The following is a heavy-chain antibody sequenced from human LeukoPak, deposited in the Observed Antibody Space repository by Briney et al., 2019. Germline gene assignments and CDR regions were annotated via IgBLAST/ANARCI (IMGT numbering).Heavy chain of an antibody. CDR3: ARDGYAYCGGDCSAFDI. J-gene: IGHJ3*02. CDR2: IIPILGIA. CDR1: GGTFSSYA. Sequence: SVKVSCKASGGTFSSYAISWVRQAPGQGLEWMGRIIPILGIANYAQKFQGRVTITADKSTSTAYMELSSLRSEDTAVYYCARDGYAYCGGDCSAFDIWGQGTMVTVSS. V-gene: IGHV1-69*04. D-gene: IGHD2-21*02.